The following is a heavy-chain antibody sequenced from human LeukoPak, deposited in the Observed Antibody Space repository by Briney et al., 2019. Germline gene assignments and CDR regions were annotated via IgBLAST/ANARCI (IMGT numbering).Heavy chain of an antibody. Sequence: GGSLRLSCAASGFTFSSYAMSWVRQAPGKGLEWVSAISGSSSTTFYADSVKGRFTISRDNSMDTLFLQMNSLRVEDTALYFCAKDPGGSFDYWGQGTLVTVSS. CDR1: GFTFSSYA. J-gene: IGHJ4*02. D-gene: IGHD2-15*01. CDR2: ISGSSSTT. CDR3: AKDPGGSFDY. V-gene: IGHV3-23*01.